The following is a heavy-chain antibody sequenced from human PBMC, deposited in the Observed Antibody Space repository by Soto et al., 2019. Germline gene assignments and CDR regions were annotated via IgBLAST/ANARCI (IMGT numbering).Heavy chain of an antibody. CDR3: ARRREIVVVTAMFWFDP. CDR2: INHSGST. CDR1: GGSFSGYY. Sequence: SETLSLTCAVYGGSFSGYYWSWIRQPPGKGLEWIGEINHSGSTNYNPSLKSRVTISVDTSKNQFSLKLSSVTAADTAVYYCARRREIVVVTAMFWFDPWGQGNLVT. J-gene: IGHJ5*02. D-gene: IGHD2-21*02. V-gene: IGHV4-34*01.